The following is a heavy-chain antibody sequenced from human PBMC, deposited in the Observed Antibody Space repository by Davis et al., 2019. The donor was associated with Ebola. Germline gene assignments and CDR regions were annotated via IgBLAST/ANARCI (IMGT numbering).Heavy chain of an antibody. J-gene: IGHJ3*02. CDR2: ISYDGSNK. CDR1: GFSFSSYA. Sequence: SLKISCAASGFSFSSYAMHWVRQAPGKGLEWVAVISYDGSNKYYADSVKGRFTISRDNFKNTLYLQMNSLRTGDTAVYYCASIVTTIQGLAAPADIWGQGTMVTVSS. D-gene: IGHD5-12*01. CDR3: ASIVTTIQGLAAPADI. V-gene: IGHV3-30-3*01.